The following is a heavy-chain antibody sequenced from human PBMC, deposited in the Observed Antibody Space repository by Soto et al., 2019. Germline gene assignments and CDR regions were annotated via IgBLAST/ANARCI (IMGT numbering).Heavy chain of an antibody. CDR3: AREKHPWVAVPVRQLKSTWCFDS. Sequence: QVQLQQWGAGLLKPSETLSLTCGVYGESFSVYYWSWIRQPPGKGLEWIGEINHSGSTNYNPSLKSRVTTSVDTSKNHHSLKLSSVTAPDTAVYYCAREKHPWVAVPVRQLKSTWCFDSWGQGTLVTVSS. CDR2: INHSGST. CDR1: GESFSVYY. J-gene: IGHJ5*01. V-gene: IGHV4-34*01. D-gene: IGHD6-19*01.